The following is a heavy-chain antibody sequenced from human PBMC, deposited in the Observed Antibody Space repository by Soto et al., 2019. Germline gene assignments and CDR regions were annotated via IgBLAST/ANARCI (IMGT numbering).Heavy chain of an antibody. Sequence: PGESLKISGKGSGYGFTSYWISWVGQMPGKGLEWMGRMDPSDSYTNYSPSFQGHVTISADKSISTAYLQWSILKASDTAMYYCARQYDSSGYYYYYYGMDVWGQGTTVTVSS. V-gene: IGHV5-10-1*01. CDR3: ARQYDSSGYYYYYYGMDV. CDR2: MDPSDSYT. J-gene: IGHJ6*02. CDR1: GYGFTSYW. D-gene: IGHD3-22*01.